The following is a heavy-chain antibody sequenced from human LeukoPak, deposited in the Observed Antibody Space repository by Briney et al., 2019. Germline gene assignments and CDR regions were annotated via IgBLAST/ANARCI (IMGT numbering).Heavy chain of an antibody. V-gene: IGHV3-30*18. CDR3: AKDLSAAAGPVDY. D-gene: IGHD6-13*01. CDR2: ISYDRSNK. CDR1: GFTFSSYG. J-gene: IGHJ4*02. Sequence: GGSLRLSCAASGFTFSSYGMHWVRQAPGKGLEWVAVISYDRSNKYYADSVKGRFTISRDNSKNTLYLQMNSLRAEDTAVYYCAKDLSAAAGPVDYWGQGALVTVSS.